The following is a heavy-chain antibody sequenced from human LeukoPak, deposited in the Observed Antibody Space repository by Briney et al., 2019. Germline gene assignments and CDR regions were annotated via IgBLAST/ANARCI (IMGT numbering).Heavy chain of an antibody. CDR1: GYTFTGDY. J-gene: IGHJ5*02. CDR2: INPNSGGT. V-gene: IGHV1-2*02. Sequence: GASVKVSCKPSGYTFTGDYMHWVCQAPGQRLEWMGWINPNSGGTNYAQKFQGRVTMTRDTSISTASMELSRLRSDDTAVYYCAREFDSSFWFDPWGQGTLVTVSS. D-gene: IGHD3-22*01. CDR3: AREFDSSFWFDP.